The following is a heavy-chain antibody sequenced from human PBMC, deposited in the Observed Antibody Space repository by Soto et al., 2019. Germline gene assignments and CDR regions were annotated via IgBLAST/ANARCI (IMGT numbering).Heavy chain of an antibody. J-gene: IGHJ4*02. D-gene: IGHD2-8*02. CDR1: GASITGSSY. CDR2: FSLSGTT. CDR3: ARGMTPPGAPAWYYFDS. Sequence: PSETRSLTCTVSGASITGSSYGSWIRQPAGKGLEWIGRFSLSGTTSYNPSLRSRVTMSADVSKNQFSLRLTSVPAADTALYSCARGMTPPGAPAWYYFDSWGQGTLVTVSS. V-gene: IGHV4-4*07.